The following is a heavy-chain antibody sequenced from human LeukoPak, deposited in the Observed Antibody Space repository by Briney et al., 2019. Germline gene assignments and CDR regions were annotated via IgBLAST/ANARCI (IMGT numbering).Heavy chain of an antibody. CDR2: INPSGGST. CDR3: AREARVVPAAILNY. CDR1: GYTFTSYY. V-gene: IGHV1-46*01. D-gene: IGHD2-2*02. J-gene: IGHJ4*02. Sequence: VSVKVSCKASGYTFTSYYIHWVRQAPGQGLEWMGIINPSGGSTTYAQKFQGRVTMTRDTSTSTVYMELSSLRSEDTAVYYCAREARVVPAAILNYWGQGTLVTVSS.